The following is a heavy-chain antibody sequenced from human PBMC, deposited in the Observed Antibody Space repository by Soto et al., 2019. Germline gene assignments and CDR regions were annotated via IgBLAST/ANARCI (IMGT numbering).Heavy chain of an antibody. CDR1: GFTFSSYA. Sequence: VGSLRLSCAASGFTFSSYAMSWVRQAPGKGLEWVSAISGSGGSTYYADSVKGRFTISRDNSKNTLYLQMNSLRAEDTAVYYCAKWGSGWLEYYFDYWGQGTLVTVSS. V-gene: IGHV3-23*01. CDR2: ISGSGGST. D-gene: IGHD6-19*01. J-gene: IGHJ4*02. CDR3: AKWGSGWLEYYFDY.